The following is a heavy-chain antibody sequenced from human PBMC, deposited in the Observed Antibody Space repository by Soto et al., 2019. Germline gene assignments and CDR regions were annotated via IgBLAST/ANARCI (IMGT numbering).Heavy chain of an antibody. V-gene: IGHV4-30-4*01. Sequence: SETLSLTCTVSGGSISSGDYYWSWIRQPPGKGLDWIGYIYYSGSTYYNPSLKSRVTISVDTSKNQFSLKLSSVTAADTAVYYCARFPDYIGLDNWFDPWGQGTLVTVSS. J-gene: IGHJ5*02. CDR2: IYYSGST. CDR3: ARFPDYIGLDNWFDP. CDR1: GGSISSGDYY. D-gene: IGHD2-2*02.